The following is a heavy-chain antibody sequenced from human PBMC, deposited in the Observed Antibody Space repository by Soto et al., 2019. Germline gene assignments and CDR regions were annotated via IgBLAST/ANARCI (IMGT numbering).Heavy chain of an antibody. D-gene: IGHD3-16*02. J-gene: IGHJ4*02. CDR3: ARGSAYYDYVWGSYLGY. V-gene: IGHV1-69*13. Sequence: ASVKVSCKASGGTFSSYAISWVRQAPGQGLEWMGGIIPIFGTANYAQKFQGRVTITADESTSTAYMELSSLRSEDTAVYYCARGSAYYDYVWGSYLGYWGQGTLVTVSS. CDR1: GGTFSSYA. CDR2: IIPIFGTA.